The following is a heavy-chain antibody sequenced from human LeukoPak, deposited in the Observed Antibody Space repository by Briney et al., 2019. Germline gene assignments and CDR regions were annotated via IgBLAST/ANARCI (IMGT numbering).Heavy chain of an antibody. CDR3: ARDLSIYFGSGTFGF. CDR2: MNQDGSEH. Sequence: GXSLRLSCAASGXTFNSYWMSWVRQAPGKGLEWVAKMNQDGSEHYYVDSVTGRFTISRDNAKNSLYLQMNSLRAEDTAVYYCARDLSIYFGSGTFGFWGQGTLVTVSS. CDR1: GXTFNSYW. V-gene: IGHV3-7*01. J-gene: IGHJ4*02. D-gene: IGHD3-10*01.